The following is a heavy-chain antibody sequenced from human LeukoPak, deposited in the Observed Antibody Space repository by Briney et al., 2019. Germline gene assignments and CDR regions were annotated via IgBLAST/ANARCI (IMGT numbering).Heavy chain of an antibody. CDR1: GFTFSSYS. V-gene: IGHV3-23*01. D-gene: IGHD3-16*01. CDR3: AKWPDLSGRRGTFDY. Sequence: GGSLRLSCAASGFTFSSYSMNWVRQAPGKGLEWVSAISGSGGSTYYADSVKGRFTISRDNSKNTLYLQMNSLRAEDTAVYYCAKWPDLSGRRGTFDYWGQGTLVTVSS. CDR2: ISGSGGST. J-gene: IGHJ4*02.